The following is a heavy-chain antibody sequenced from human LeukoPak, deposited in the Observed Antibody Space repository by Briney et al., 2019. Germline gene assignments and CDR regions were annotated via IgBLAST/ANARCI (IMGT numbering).Heavy chain of an antibody. J-gene: IGHJ3*02. Sequence: ASVKVSCKASGYTFTGYYMHWVRQAPGQGLEWMGWINPNSGGTNYAQKFQGRVTMTRDTSISTAYMGLSRLRSDDTAVYYCARDFVVRGARGAFDIWGQGTMVTVSS. D-gene: IGHD3-10*01. CDR2: INPNSGGT. CDR3: ARDFVVRGARGAFDI. CDR1: GYTFTGYY. V-gene: IGHV1-2*02.